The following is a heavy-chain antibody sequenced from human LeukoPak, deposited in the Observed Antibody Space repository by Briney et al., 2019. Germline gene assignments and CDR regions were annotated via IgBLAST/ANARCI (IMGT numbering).Heavy chain of an antibody. Sequence: TSETLSLTCGVSGYSLSRGYYWAWIRHPPGNGLEWIGTIYHTGSTYCTPSLGSRVTISVDKSNNEFSLNLNSVTAADTAVHYCARAGWIITSGIDYWGQGALVTVSS. J-gene: IGHJ4*02. CDR3: ARAGWIITSGIDY. V-gene: IGHV4-38-2*01. D-gene: IGHD3-10*01. CDR1: GYSLSRGYY. CDR2: IYHTGST.